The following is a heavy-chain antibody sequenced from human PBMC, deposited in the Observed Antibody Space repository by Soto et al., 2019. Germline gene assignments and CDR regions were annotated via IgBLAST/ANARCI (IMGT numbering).Heavy chain of an antibody. V-gene: IGHV4-31*03. CDR2: IYDNGGA. CDR1: GDSISSGGYY. CDR3: ARVKGGTTRRAVDS. D-gene: IGHD1-7*01. J-gene: IGHJ4*02. Sequence: PSETLSLTCTVSGDSISSGGYYWSWIRQHPGKGLEWIGYIYDNGGAYYSPSLKGRVVISVDRSENQFSLRLSSVTAADTAVYYCARVKGGTTRRAVDSWGQGTLVTV.